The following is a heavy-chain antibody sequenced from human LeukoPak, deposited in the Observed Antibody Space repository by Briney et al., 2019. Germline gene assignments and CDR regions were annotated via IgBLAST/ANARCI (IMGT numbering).Heavy chain of an antibody. J-gene: IGHJ4*02. D-gene: IGHD4-17*01. CDR2: IYYSGST. CDR1: GGSISSYY. CDR3: ARRGDYGDYSLDY. Sequence: SETLSLTCTVSGGSISSYYWGWIRQPPGKGLEWIGYIYYSGSTNYNPSLKSRVTISVDTSKNQFSLKLSSVTAADTAVYYCARRGDYGDYSLDYWGQGTLVTVSS. V-gene: IGHV4-59*01.